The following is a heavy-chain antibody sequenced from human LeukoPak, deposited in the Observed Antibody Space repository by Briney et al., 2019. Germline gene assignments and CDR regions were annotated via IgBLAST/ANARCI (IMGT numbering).Heavy chain of an antibody. Sequence: SEALSLTCTVSGGSISSYYWSWIRQPAGKGLEWIGRIYTSGSTNCNPSLKSRVTMSVDTSKNQFSLKLSSVTAADTAVYYCASYLWFGELLLNYWGQGTLVTVSS. J-gene: IGHJ4*02. D-gene: IGHD3-10*01. CDR2: IYTSGST. CDR3: ASYLWFGELLLNY. V-gene: IGHV4-4*07. CDR1: GGSISSYY.